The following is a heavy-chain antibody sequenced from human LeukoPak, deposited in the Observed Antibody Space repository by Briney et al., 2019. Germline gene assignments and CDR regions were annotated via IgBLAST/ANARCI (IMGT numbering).Heavy chain of an antibody. Sequence: SETLSLTCAVYGGSFSGYYWSWIRQPPGKGLEWIGEINHSGSTNYNPSLKSRVTISVDTSKNQFSLKLTSVTAADTAMYYCARNDLGSGAEYFRHWGQGALVTVSS. J-gene: IGHJ1*01. V-gene: IGHV4-34*01. CDR3: ARNDLGSGAEYFRH. CDR2: INHSGST. D-gene: IGHD3-16*01. CDR1: GGSFSGYY.